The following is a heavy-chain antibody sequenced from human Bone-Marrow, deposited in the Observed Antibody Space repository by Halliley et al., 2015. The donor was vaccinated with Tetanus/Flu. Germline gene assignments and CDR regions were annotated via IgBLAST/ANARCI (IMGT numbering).Heavy chain of an antibody. CDR2: IYYDGKT. Sequence: TLSLTCIVSDGSISSYYWSWIRQPPGKGLEWIGYIYYDGKTKYNPALESRVAISIDTSKNQFFLNLKSVSAADTAVYYCARDKDYGGWLDHWGRGTLVTVSS. CDR3: ARDKDYGGWLDH. D-gene: IGHD3-10*01. V-gene: IGHV4-59*01. CDR1: DGSISSYY. J-gene: IGHJ4*02.